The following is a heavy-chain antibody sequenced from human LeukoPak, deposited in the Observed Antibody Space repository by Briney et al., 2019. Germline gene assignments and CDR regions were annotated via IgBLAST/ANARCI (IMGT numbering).Heavy chain of an antibody. CDR1: GFIFSGSW. CDR2: IKKDGSEK. CDR3: TTDTWYSAGH. Sequence: GGSLRLSCTASGFIFSGSWMAWIRQAPGKGLEWVAIIKKDGSEKYYADSMKGRFTVSRDNAKNSLFLQMNSLRAEDTAIYYCTTDTWYSAGHWGQGTLVTVSS. J-gene: IGHJ4*02. V-gene: IGHV3-7*03. D-gene: IGHD2-15*01.